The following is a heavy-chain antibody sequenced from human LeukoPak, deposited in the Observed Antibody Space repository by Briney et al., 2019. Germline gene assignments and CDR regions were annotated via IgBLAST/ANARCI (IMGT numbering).Heavy chain of an antibody. J-gene: IGHJ2*01. V-gene: IGHV3-13*01. CDR2: IGTAGEI. CDR3: ARAAYSSTWYSRYFDL. CDR1: GFTFSSYD. Sequence: GGSLRLSCAASGFTFSSYDIHWVRQATGKGLEWVSGIGTAGEIYYPGSVKGRFTISRENAKNSLYLQMNSLRAGNTAVYYCARAAYSSTWYSRYFDLWGRGTLVTVSS. D-gene: IGHD6-13*01.